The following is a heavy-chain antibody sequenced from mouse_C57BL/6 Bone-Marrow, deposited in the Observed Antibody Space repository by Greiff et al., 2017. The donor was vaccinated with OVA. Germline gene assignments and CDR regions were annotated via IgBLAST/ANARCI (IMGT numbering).Heavy chain of an antibody. Sequence: EVQLQESGAELVRPGASVKLSCTASGFNIKDDYMPWVKQRPEQGLEWIGWIDPENGDTEYDSKFQGKATLTADTSSSTAYLQLSSLSSDDTTVYYGTTDFYDSQPYVDGWGTGTTVTVSS. D-gene: IGHD1-1*01. CDR2: IDPENGDT. CDR3: TTDFYDSQPYVDG. J-gene: IGHJ1*03. CDR1: GFNIKDDY. V-gene: IGHV14-4*01.